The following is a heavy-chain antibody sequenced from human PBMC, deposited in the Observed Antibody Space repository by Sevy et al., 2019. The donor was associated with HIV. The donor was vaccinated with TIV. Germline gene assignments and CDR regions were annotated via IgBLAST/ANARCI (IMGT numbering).Heavy chain of an antibody. J-gene: IGHJ4*02. CDR3: AKSPYFDFWSGHYTRGANIDY. D-gene: IGHD3-3*01. V-gene: IGHV3-23*01. Sequence: GGSLRLSCAASGFTFSSYATSWVRQAPGKGLEWVSSISGAGGSTYYADSVKGRFTISRDKSKNTLYLQMNSLRAGDTAVYYCAKSPYFDFWSGHYTRGANIDYWGQGTLVTVSS. CDR2: ISGAGGST. CDR1: GFTFSSYA.